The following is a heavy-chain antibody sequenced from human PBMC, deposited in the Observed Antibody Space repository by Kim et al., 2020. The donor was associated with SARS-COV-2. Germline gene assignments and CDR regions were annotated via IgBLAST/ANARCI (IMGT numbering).Heavy chain of an antibody. J-gene: IGHJ4*02. CDR3: AKDPDSSWYPMNDY. D-gene: IGHD6-13*01. V-gene: IGHV3-23*01. Sequence: ADSVKGRFTISRDNSKNTLYLQMNSLRAEDTAVYYCAKDPDSSWYPMNDYWGQGTLVTVSS.